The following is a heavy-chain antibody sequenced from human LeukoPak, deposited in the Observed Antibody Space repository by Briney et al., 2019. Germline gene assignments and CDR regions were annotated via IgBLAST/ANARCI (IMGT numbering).Heavy chain of an antibody. Sequence: SETLSLTCTVSGYSISSGYYWDWIRQPPGKGLEWVGNIFYSGSTYYSPSLKSRVTISLDTSRNQFSLKLNSVTAADTAVYYCAKSNGYGLVDIWGQGTMVTVSS. CDR3: AKSNGYGLVDI. J-gene: IGHJ3*02. D-gene: IGHD3-10*01. V-gene: IGHV4-38-2*02. CDR2: IFYSGST. CDR1: GYSISSGYY.